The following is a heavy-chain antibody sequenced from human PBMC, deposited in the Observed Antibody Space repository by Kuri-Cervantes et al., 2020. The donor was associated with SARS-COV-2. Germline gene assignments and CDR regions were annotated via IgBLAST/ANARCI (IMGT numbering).Heavy chain of an antibody. D-gene: IGHD6-19*01. CDR3: ARGHRIAVAGT. Sequence: ASVKVSCKASGYTFTSYGISWVRQAPGQGLEWMGIINPSGGSTSYAQKFQGRVTMTRDTSTSTVYMELSSLRSEDTAVYYCARGHRIAVAGTWGQGTLVTVSS. CDR2: INPSGGST. J-gene: IGHJ4*02. V-gene: IGHV1-46*01. CDR1: GYTFTSYG.